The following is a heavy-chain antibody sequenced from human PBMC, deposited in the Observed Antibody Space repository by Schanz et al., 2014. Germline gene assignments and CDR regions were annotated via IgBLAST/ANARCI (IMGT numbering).Heavy chain of an antibody. V-gene: IGHV3-23*01. CDR1: GFTFSSYA. CDR2: LSGSGGST. Sequence: VQLLQFGGGVVQPGGSLRLSCAASGFTFSSYAMSWVRQAPGKGLEWVSALSGSGGSTYYADSVKGRFTISRDNAKNSLYLQMNSLRAEDTAVYYCAREQIMAAAGLVDYWGHGTLVTVSS. J-gene: IGHJ4*01. CDR3: AREQIMAAAGLVDY. D-gene: IGHD6-13*01.